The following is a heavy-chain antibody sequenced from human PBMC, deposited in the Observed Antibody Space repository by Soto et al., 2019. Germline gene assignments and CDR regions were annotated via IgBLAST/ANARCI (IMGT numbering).Heavy chain of an antibody. D-gene: IGHD2-2*01. J-gene: IGHJ5*01. CDR1: GFTFSSYW. Sequence: GGSLRLSCAASGFTFSSYWMSWVRQAPGKGLEWVANIKQDGSEKYYVDSVKGRFTISRDNAKNSLYLQMNSLRAEDTAVYYCARCDQLLSKAIWFASWSRGTLVTVSS. V-gene: IGHV3-7*01. CDR3: ARCDQLLSKAIWFAS. CDR2: IKQDGSEK.